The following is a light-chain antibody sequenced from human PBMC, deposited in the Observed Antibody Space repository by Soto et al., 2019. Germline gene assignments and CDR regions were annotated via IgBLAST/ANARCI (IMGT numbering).Light chain of an antibody. CDR2: ANI. CDR1: SSNIGAGYD. J-gene: IGLJ1*01. V-gene: IGLV1-40*01. CDR3: QSYDSSLSAL. Sequence: QSVLTQPPSVSGAPGQRVTISCTGSSSNIGAGYDVQWYQQLPGTAPKLLIYANINRPSGVPDRFSGSKSGTSASLAITGLQAEDEADYYCQSYDSSLSALFGTGTKLTVL.